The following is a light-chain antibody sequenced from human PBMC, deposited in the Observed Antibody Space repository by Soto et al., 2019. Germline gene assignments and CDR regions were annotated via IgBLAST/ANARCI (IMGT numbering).Light chain of an antibody. V-gene: IGKV1-5*01. Sequence: DIQMTQSPSTLSASVGDRVTITCRASQNINIWLAWYQQKPGKAPKLLIYNAAYLESEVPSRFSGSGSGTEFTLTISSLQPDDFAIYYCQQYNGDSRGFGQGTKVELK. CDR1: QNINIW. J-gene: IGKJ1*01. CDR2: NAA. CDR3: QQYNGDSRG.